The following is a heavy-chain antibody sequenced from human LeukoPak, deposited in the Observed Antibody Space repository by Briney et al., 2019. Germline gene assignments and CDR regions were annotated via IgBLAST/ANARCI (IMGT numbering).Heavy chain of an antibody. Sequence: ASVKVSCKASGYTFTKYYIHWVRQAPGQGLEWMGMINPSDGATTYAQSFQGRVTMTRDMSATTVYMDLRRLRSEDTAVLFCAREQRGGLSGNLGGLFASYYTYYYMDVWGRGTTVTVS. J-gene: IGHJ6*03. CDR1: GYTFTKYY. CDR3: AREQRGGLSGNLGGLFASYYTYYYMDV. V-gene: IGHV1-46*01. D-gene: IGHD1-26*01. CDR2: INPSDGAT.